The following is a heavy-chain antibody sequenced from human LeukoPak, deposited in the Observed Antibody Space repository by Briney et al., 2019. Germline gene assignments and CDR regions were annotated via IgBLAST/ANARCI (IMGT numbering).Heavy chain of an antibody. CDR2: INPNSGGT. V-gene: IGHV1-2*02. D-gene: IGHD3-9*01. Sequence: ASVKVSCKASGYTFTGYYMHWVRQAPGQGLEGMGWINPNSGGTNYAQKFQGRVTMTRDTSISTAYMELSRLRSDDTAVYYCARDLPLTGLYDYWGQGTLVTVSS. CDR3: ARDLPLTGLYDY. J-gene: IGHJ4*02. CDR1: GYTFTGYY.